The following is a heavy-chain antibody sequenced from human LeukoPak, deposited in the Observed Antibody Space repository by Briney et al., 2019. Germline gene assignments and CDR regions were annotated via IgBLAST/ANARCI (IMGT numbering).Heavy chain of an antibody. Sequence: GGSLRLSCAASTFTFSNYWMSWVCQAPGKGLEWVAHIKQDGSEKYYVDSVKGRFTISRDNAKTSLYLQMNSLRAEDTAVYYCARDVLAAGATGTFDIWGQGTMVTVSS. CDR2: IKQDGSEK. V-gene: IGHV3-7*03. CDR1: TFTFSNYW. CDR3: ARDVLAAGATGTFDI. J-gene: IGHJ3*02. D-gene: IGHD1-14*01.